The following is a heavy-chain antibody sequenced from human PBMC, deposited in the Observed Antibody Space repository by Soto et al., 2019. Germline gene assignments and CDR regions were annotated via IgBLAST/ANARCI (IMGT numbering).Heavy chain of an antibody. V-gene: IGHV1-69*01. CDR1: GGTFSS. Sequence: QVQLVQSGAEVKKPGSSVKVSCKASGGTFSSLNWVRQAPGQGLEWMGGIIPVFGRGDPAQKFQGRVTITADESTSTAYLELTSLRSEDTAVYYCASNPHSGSHFDYWGEGTLVTVSS. CDR2: IIPVFGRG. CDR3: ASNPHSGSHFDY. J-gene: IGHJ4*02. D-gene: IGHD1-26*01.